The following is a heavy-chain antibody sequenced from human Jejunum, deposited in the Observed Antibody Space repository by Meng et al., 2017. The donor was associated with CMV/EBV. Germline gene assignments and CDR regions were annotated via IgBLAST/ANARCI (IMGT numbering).Heavy chain of an antibody. J-gene: IGHJ4*02. Sequence: GYSFTSYEMSWVRQAPGKGLEWVSYITTSGTTKYYTDSVKSRFTIFRDNAKNSLYLQMNSLRAEDTAVYYCAKDQSGYGFYLDSWGQGTLVTVSS. D-gene: IGHD5-12*01. V-gene: IGHV3-48*03. CDR1: GYSFTSYE. CDR2: ITTSGTTK. CDR3: AKDQSGYGFYLDS.